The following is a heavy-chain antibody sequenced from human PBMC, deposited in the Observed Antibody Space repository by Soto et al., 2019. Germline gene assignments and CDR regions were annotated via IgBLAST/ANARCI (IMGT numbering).Heavy chain of an antibody. CDR2: INPNSGGT. D-gene: IGHD2-8*01. Sequence: GASVKVSCKASGYTFTGYYMHWVRQAPGQGLEWMGWINPNSGGTNYAQKFQGWVTMTRDTSISTAYMELSRLRSDDTAVYYCAREGKGYCTNGVCSGAFDIWGQGTMVTVSS. CDR1: GYTFTGYY. J-gene: IGHJ3*02. CDR3: AREGKGYCTNGVCSGAFDI. V-gene: IGHV1-2*04.